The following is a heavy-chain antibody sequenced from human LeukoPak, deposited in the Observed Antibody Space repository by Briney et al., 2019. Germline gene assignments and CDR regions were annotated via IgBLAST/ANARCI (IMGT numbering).Heavy chain of an antibody. CDR1: GFTVSNNY. CDR2: IYSGGNT. D-gene: IGHD1-26*01. J-gene: IGHJ4*02. V-gene: IGHV3-66*01. CDR3: ARALYRSYFRY. Sequence: PGGSLRLSCAASGFTVSNNYMSWVRQAPGKGLEWVSVIYSGGNTYYADSVKGRFTISRDSSKNTLYLQMNSLRAEDTAVYYCARALYRSYFRYWGQGTLVTVSS.